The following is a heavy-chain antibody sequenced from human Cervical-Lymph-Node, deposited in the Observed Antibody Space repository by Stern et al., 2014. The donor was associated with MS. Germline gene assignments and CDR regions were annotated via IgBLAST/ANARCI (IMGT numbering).Heavy chain of an antibody. CDR1: AYTITDDY. CDR2: INPNSGGT. V-gene: IGHV1-2*02. D-gene: IGHD3-10*01. CDR3: ARGGGYSYSTLDY. J-gene: IGHJ4*02. Sequence: VQLEESGAEVKKPGASVKVSCKASAYTITDDYTHWVRQAPGHGLEWMGWINPNSGGTYSAQKFQGRLTMTRDTSISTAYMELSSLRSDDTAVYYCARGGGYSYSTLDYWGQGTQVTVSS.